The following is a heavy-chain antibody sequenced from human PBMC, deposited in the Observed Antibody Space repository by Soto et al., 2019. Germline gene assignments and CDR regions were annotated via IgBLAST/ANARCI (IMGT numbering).Heavy chain of an antibody. Sequence: GGSLRLSCAASGFTFSSYSMNWVRQAPGKGLEWVSSISSSSSYINYADSVKGRFTISRDNAKNSLYLQMNSLRAEDTAVYYCARDLGSGYFWFDPWGQGTLVTVSS. V-gene: IGHV3-21*01. CDR2: ISSSSSYI. J-gene: IGHJ5*02. D-gene: IGHD5-12*01. CDR3: ARDLGSGYFWFDP. CDR1: GFTFSSYS.